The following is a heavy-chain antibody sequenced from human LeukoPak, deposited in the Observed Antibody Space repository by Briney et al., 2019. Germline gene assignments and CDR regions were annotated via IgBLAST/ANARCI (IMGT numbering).Heavy chain of an antibody. D-gene: IGHD6-19*01. CDR1: GGTFSSYA. V-gene: IGHV1-69*13. J-gene: IGHJ4*02. Sequence: SVKVSCKASGGTFSSYAISWVRQAPGHGLEWMGGIIPIFGTANYAQKFQGRVTITADESTSTAYMELSSLRSEDTAVYYCALAVAGTETEFDYWGQGTLVTVSS. CDR2: IIPIFGTA. CDR3: ALAVAGTETEFDY.